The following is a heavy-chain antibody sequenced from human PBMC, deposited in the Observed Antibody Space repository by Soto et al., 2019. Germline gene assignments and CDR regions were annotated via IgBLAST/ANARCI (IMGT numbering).Heavy chain of an antibody. J-gene: IGHJ4*02. D-gene: IGHD4-17*01. V-gene: IGHV2-70*11. Sequence: SGPTLVNPTQTLTLTCTFSGFSLSTSGMCVSWIRQPPGKALEWLARIDWDDDKYYSTSLKTRLTISKDTSKNQVVLTMTNMDPVDTATYYCARIPGDDYGDHAYYFDYWGQGTLVTVSS. CDR2: IDWDDDK. CDR1: GFSLSTSGMC. CDR3: ARIPGDDYGDHAYYFDY.